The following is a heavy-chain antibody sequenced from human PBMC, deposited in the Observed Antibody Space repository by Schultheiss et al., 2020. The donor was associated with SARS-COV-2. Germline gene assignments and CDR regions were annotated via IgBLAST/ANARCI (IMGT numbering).Heavy chain of an antibody. D-gene: IGHD4-17*01. Sequence: SETLSLTCAVYGGSFSGYYWSWIRQPPGKGLEWIGEINHSGSTNYNPSLKSRVTISVDTSKNQFSLKLSSVTAADTAVYYCARGGGYGDYPEYFQHWGQGTLVTVSS. CDR1: GGSFSGYY. V-gene: IGHV4-34*01. CDR2: INHSGST. J-gene: IGHJ1*01. CDR3: ARGGGYGDYPEYFQH.